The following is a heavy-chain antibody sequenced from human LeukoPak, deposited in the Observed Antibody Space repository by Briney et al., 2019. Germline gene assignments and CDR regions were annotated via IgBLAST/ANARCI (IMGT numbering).Heavy chain of an antibody. D-gene: IGHD6-19*01. V-gene: IGHV3-20*04. Sequence: GGSLRLSCAASGFTFDDYGMSWVRQAPGKGLEWVSGINWNGGSTGYADSVKGRFTISRDNAKNSLYPQMNSLRAEDTALYYCARVKRIAVAGTVDYWGQGTLVTVSS. CDR1: GFTFDDYG. CDR3: ARVKRIAVAGTVDY. J-gene: IGHJ4*02. CDR2: INWNGGST.